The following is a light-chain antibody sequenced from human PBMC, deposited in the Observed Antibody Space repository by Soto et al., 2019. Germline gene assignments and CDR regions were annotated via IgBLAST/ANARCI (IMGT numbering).Light chain of an antibody. V-gene: IGKV1-39*01. Sequence: DIQMTQSPSSLSASVGDRVTITCRASQSISSYLNWYQQKPGKAPKLLIYAASSLQSGVPSRFSGRGSGTDFTLTISSLQPEDFATYYCQHSYSTPWPFGQGTKVDIK. CDR2: AAS. CDR3: QHSYSTPWP. J-gene: IGKJ1*01. CDR1: QSISSY.